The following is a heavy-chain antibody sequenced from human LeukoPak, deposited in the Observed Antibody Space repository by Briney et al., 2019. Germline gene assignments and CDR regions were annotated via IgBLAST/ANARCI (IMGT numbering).Heavy chain of an antibody. Sequence: GESLKISCKGAGYSFTSYWIGWVRQMPGKGLERMGIIYPGDSDTRYSPSFQGQVTISADKSISTAYLQWSSLKASDTAMYYCARPLYSYGQYYFDYWGQGTLVTVSS. J-gene: IGHJ4*02. CDR1: GYSFTSYW. D-gene: IGHD5-18*01. CDR3: ARPLYSYGQYYFDY. V-gene: IGHV5-51*01. CDR2: IYPGDSDT.